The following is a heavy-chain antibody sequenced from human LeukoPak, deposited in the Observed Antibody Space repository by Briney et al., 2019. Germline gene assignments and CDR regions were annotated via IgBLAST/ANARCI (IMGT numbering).Heavy chain of an antibody. D-gene: IGHD6-19*01. Sequence: ASVKVSCKASGGTFTSYAISWVRQAPGQGLEWMGGIIPIFGTANYAQKFQGRVTITADESTSTAYMELSSLRSEDTAVYYCARGRSIAVAATLPFDYWGQGTLVTVSS. J-gene: IGHJ4*02. CDR2: IIPIFGTA. V-gene: IGHV1-69*13. CDR3: ARGRSIAVAATLPFDY. CDR1: GGTFTSYA.